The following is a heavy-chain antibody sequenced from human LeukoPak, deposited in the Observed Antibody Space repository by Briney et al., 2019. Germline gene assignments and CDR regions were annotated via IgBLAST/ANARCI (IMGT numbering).Heavy chain of an antibody. J-gene: IGHJ5*02. Sequence: NPSETLSLTCAVYGGSFSGYYWGWIRQPPGKGLEWIGEINHSGSTNYNPSLKSRVTISVDTSKNQFSLKLSSVTAADTAVYYCARGFGEAEQSNWFDPWGQGTLVTVSS. CDR2: INHSGST. CDR1: GGSFSGYY. V-gene: IGHV4-34*01. D-gene: IGHD3-16*01. CDR3: ARGFGEAEQSNWFDP.